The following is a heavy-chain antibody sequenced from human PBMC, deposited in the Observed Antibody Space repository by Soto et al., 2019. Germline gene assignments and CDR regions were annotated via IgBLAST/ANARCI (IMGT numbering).Heavy chain of an antibody. Sequence: QVHLVQSGDEVKKPGASVKVSCTGSGYDFTTYGITWVRQAPGQGLEWMAWISAHNGNTDYAQKLQGRVTVTRDTSTSTAYMELRSLRSDDTAVYYCARGRYGDYWGQGALVTVSS. CDR1: GYDFTTYG. CDR3: ARGRYGDY. D-gene: IGHD1-1*01. J-gene: IGHJ4*02. CDR2: ISAHNGNT. V-gene: IGHV1-18*01.